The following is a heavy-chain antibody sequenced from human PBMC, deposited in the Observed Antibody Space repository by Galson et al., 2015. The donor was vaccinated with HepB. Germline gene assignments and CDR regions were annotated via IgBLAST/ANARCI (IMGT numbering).Heavy chain of an antibody. J-gene: IGHJ3*02. D-gene: IGHD6-19*01. CDR1: GITFTFYA. CDR2: XXGXXXVT. Sequence: SLRLSCAASGITFTFYAMTWVRQAPGKGLXXVSXXXGXXXVTYYADSVKGRFTISRDNSKNTLFLKMKRRRAEDTAVYYYAKDRDFSSGWVRGNFDIWGQGTMVTVSS. V-gene: IGHV3-23*01. CDR3: AKDRDFSSGWVRGNFDI.